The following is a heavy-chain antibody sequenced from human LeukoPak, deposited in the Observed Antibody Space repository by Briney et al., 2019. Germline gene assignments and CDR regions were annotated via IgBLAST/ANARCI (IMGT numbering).Heavy chain of an antibody. CDR2: FDPEDGET. J-gene: IGHJ3*02. Sequence: ATVKVSCKVSGYTLTELSMHWVRQAPGNGLEWMGGFDPEDGETIYAQKFHGRVTMTDDTSTDTAYMELSSLRSEDTAVYYCATSDTAMVRDAFDIWGQGTMVTVSS. CDR1: GYTLTELS. V-gene: IGHV1-24*01. CDR3: ATSDTAMVRDAFDI. D-gene: IGHD5-18*01.